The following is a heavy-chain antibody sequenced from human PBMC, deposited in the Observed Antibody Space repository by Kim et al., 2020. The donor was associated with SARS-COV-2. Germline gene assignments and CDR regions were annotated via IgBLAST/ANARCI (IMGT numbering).Heavy chain of an antibody. Sequence: GGSLRLSCAASGFTFSSYWMHWVRQAPGKGLVWVSRINSDGSSTSYADSVKGRFTISRDNAKNTLYLQMNRLRAEDAAVYYCARRMTTVATFAFDNWGQGTMVTVSS. CDR1: GFTFSSYW. CDR2: INSDGSST. D-gene: IGHD4-17*01. CDR3: ARRMTTVATFAFDN. J-gene: IGHJ3*02. V-gene: IGHV3-74*01.